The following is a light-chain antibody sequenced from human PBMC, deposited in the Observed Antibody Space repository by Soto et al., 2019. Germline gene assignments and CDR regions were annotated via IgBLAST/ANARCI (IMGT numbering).Light chain of an antibody. CDR2: GAS. V-gene: IGKV3-20*01. CDR1: QSVASRS. J-gene: IGKJ1*01. Sequence: IVLTQSPGTLSLSPWERATLSCRASQSVASRSLAWYQQKSGQAPRLLIYGASSRAIHTPDRFSGSGSGTDFTLTISGLEPEDFAVYYCQHFGNSLWTFGQGTKVDIK. CDR3: QHFGNSLWT.